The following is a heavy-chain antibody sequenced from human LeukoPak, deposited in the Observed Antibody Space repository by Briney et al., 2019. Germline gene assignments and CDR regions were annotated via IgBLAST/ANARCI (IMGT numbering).Heavy chain of an antibody. CDR1: GGSISSSSYY. J-gene: IGHJ4*02. V-gene: IGHV4-39*07. CDR3: ARAPPSVDYFDY. Sequence: PSETLSLTCTVSGGSISSSSYYWGWVRQPPGKGLEWIGSIYYSGSTYYNPSLKSRVTISVDTSKNQFSLKLSSVTAADTAVYYCARAPPSVDYFDYWGQETLVTVSS. CDR2: IYYSGST.